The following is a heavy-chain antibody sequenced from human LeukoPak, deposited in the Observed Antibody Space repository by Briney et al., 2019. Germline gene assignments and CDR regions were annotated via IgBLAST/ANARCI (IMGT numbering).Heavy chain of an antibody. CDR2: ISSGGNTI. V-gene: IGHV3-11*01. J-gene: IGHJ3*02. Sequence: PGGSLRLSCAASGSTFRDYYMSWIRQAPGKGLEWVSYISSGGNTIYYADSVKGRFTISRDNAKNSLYLQMNSLRAEDTAVYHCARVFLDAFDIWGQGTMVTVSS. CDR3: ARVFLDAFDI. CDR1: GSTFRDYY.